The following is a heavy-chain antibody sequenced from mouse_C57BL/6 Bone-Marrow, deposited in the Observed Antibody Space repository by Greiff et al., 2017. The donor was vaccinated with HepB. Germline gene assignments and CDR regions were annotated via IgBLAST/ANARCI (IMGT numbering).Heavy chain of an antibody. CDR2: IDPSDSYT. CDR1: GYTFTSYW. J-gene: IGHJ2*01. V-gene: IGHV1-69*01. CDR3: ARSYDYDFDY. Sequence: QVQLQQPGAELVMPGASVKLSCKASGYTFTSYWMHWVKQRPGQCLEWIGEIDPSDSYTNYNQKFKGKSTLTVDKSSSTAYMQLSSLTSEDSAVYYCARSYDYDFDYWGQGTTLTVSS. D-gene: IGHD2-4*01.